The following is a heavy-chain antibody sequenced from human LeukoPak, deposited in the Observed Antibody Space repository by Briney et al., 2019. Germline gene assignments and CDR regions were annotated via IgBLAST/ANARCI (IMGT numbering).Heavy chain of an antibody. CDR2: IYYSGST. D-gene: IGHD3-3*01. CDR3: ARGLAISPYYYYYMDV. J-gene: IGHJ6*03. CDR1: GGSISSYY. Sequence: SETLSLTCTVSGGSISSYYWSWIRQPPGKGLEWIGYIYYSGSTNYNPSLKSRVTISADTSKNQFSLKLSSVTAADTAVYYCARGLAISPYYYYYMDVWGKGTTVTVS. V-gene: IGHV4-59*01.